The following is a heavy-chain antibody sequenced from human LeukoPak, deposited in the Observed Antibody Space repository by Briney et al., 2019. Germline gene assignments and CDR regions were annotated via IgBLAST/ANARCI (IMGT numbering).Heavy chain of an antibody. V-gene: IGHV3-23*01. D-gene: IGHD1-1*01. J-gene: IGHJ5*02. CDR2: ISGSGGST. CDR1: GFTFSSYA. Sequence: GGSLRLSCAASGFTFSSYAMSWVRQAPGKGLEWVSAISGSGGSTYYADSVEGRFTISRDNYKNTLYLQMNSLRGEDTAVYYCAKEPLYNSGWFDPWGQGTLVTVSS. CDR3: AKEPLYNSGWFDP.